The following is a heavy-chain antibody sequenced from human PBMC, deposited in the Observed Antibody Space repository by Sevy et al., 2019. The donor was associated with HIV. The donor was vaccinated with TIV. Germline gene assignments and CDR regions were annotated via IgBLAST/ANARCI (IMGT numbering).Heavy chain of an antibody. Sequence: GGSLSLSCVASGFTFSSYNFNWVRQAPGKGLELISFINSGSTIISHADSVKGRLTISRDSVKKSVYLRMNSLRVEETAVYYCARDGGYSDYGMDLWGQGTTVTVSS. CDR2: INSGSTII. CDR3: ARDGGYSDYGMDL. J-gene: IGHJ6*02. CDR1: GFTFSSYN. D-gene: IGHD2-15*01. V-gene: IGHV3-48*01.